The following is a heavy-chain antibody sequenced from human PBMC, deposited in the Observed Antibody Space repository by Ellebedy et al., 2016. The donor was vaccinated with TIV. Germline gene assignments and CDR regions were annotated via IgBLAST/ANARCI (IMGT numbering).Heavy chain of an antibody. CDR1: GFTFSDYY. D-gene: IGHD2-2*01. V-gene: IGHV3-11*06. CDR2: ISSSSSYT. J-gene: IGHJ4*02. Sequence: GESLKISXAASGFTFSDYYMSWIRQAPGKGLEWVSYISSSSSYTNYADSVKGRFTISRDNAKNSLYLQMNSLRAEDTAVYYCASPESHRTSWDYWGQGTLVTVSS. CDR3: ASPESHRTSWDY.